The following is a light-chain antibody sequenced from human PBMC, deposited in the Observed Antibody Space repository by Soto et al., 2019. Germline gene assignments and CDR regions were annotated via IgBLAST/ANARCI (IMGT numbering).Light chain of an antibody. CDR3: HQYGNSPLT. V-gene: IGKV3D-20*01. CDR2: DAS. Sequence: EILLTQTPATLSLSPGERSTLSCDASQSLSSPYLAWYQQKPGLAPRLLIYDASTRAAGIPDRFSGSGSGTDFTLTISRLEPEDFAVYYCHQYGNSPLTFGGGTKVDIK. J-gene: IGKJ4*01. CDR1: QSLSSPY.